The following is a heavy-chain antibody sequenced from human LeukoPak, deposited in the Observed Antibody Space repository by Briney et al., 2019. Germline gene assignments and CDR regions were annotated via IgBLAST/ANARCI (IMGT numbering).Heavy chain of an antibody. Sequence: GGSLRLSCAASGFTFRSYGMHWVRQAPGKGLEWVAYIRFDGTTKYYTDSVKGRFTISRDTSHNTLYLEMNSPRPNDTAVYYCAKGQWLAHFDYWGQGTLVTVSS. J-gene: IGHJ4*02. CDR2: IRFDGTTK. CDR1: GFTFRSYG. V-gene: IGHV3-30*02. D-gene: IGHD6-19*01. CDR3: AKGQWLAHFDY.